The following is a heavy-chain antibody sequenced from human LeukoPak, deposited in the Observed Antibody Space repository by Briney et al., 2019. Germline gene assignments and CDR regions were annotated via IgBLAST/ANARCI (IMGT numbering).Heavy chain of an antibody. J-gene: IGHJ4*02. CDR3: ARDVAARPTHFDY. V-gene: IGHV3-23*01. CDR1: GFSFSSYA. D-gene: IGHD6-6*01. Sequence: PGGSLRLSCAASGFSFSSYAMSWVRQAPGEGLEWVSRLSDSGGNTIYADSVKGRFTISRDNSKNTLFLQMNSLRAEDTAVYYCARDVAARPTHFDYWGQGTLVAVSS. CDR2: LSDSGGNT.